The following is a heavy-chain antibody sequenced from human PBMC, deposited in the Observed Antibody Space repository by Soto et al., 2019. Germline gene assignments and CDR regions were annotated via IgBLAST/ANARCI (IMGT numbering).Heavy chain of an antibody. V-gene: IGHV1-69*06. CDR3: ATAQSRIHLWPVLFMD. CDR1: GGKLGSKS. CDR2: IIPIFGTA. Sequence: CKDSGGKLGSKSRSWVRQAPGQGLDWMGGIIPIFGTANYAQKCQGRVTITADKSTSTAYLELSSLRSEYTAVYYCATAQSRIHLWPVLFMD. D-gene: IGHD5-18*01. J-gene: IGHJ6*01.